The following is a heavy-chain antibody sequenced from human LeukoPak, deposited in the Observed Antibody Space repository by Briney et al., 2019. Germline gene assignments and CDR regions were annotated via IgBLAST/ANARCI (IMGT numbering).Heavy chain of an antibody. D-gene: IGHD3-10*01. V-gene: IGHV3-74*01. Sequence: GGSLRLSCAASGFTFSSYWMHWVRQAPGKGLVWVSRINSDGSSTSYADSVKGRFTISRDNARNTLYLQMNSLRAEDTAVYYCARVIRGSGSEAFDIWGQGTMVTVSS. J-gene: IGHJ3*02. CDR3: ARVIRGSGSEAFDI. CDR1: GFTFSSYW. CDR2: INSDGSST.